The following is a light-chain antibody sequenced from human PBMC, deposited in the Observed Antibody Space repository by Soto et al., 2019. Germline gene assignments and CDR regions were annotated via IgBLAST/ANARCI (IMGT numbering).Light chain of an antibody. V-gene: IGKV3-20*01. CDR3: QQYGSSPWT. CDR2: GAS. J-gene: IGKJ1*01. Sequence: EIALKPSPGTLSLSPGERATLSCRASQSVSSSYLAWYQQKPCQAPRLLIFGASSRATGIPDRFSGSGSGTDVTLTISRLEPEDFAVYYCQQYGSSPWTFGQGTEVEIK. CDR1: QSVSSSY.